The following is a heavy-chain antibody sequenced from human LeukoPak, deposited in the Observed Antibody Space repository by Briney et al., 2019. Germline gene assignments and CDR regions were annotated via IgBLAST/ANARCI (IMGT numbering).Heavy chain of an antibody. CDR1: GSRFINYW. V-gene: IGHV5-51*01. CDR2: IYPGDYET. CDR3: AIPPGYCGNDCSFDH. Sequence: GGPREISGEGSGSRFINYWIGGARQLPGKGLEGMGIIYPGDYETRYSPSFQGLVTISVDKSISTAYLQWSSLKASDTAMYYCAIPPGYCGNDCSFDHWGQGTLVTVPS. D-gene: IGHD2-21*02. J-gene: IGHJ4*02.